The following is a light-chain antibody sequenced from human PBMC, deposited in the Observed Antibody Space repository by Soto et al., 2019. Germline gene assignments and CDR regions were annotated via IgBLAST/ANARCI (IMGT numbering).Light chain of an antibody. Sequence: DIQMTQSPSPLSASIGDRATITCRTSQDISNSLAWYQQKPGKAPKLLIFAASTLQSGVPSRFSGGGSGTEFTLTFSSLQPEDVATYYCQKYNFAPWTFGQGTKVEI. V-gene: IGKV1-27*01. CDR3: QKYNFAPWT. J-gene: IGKJ1*01. CDR1: QDISNS. CDR2: AAS.